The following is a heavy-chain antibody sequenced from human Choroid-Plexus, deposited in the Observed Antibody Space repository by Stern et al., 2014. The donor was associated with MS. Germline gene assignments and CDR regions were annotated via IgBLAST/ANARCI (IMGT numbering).Heavy chain of an antibody. J-gene: IGHJ5*02. CDR2: VSYDGSNK. V-gene: IGHV3-30*18. CDR1: GFTLGSCA. Sequence: VQLVEPGGGVVQPGRPLRLSCVASGFTLGSCAMHWVRQAPGKGPGWGAGVSYDGSNKYYADSVKGRFTISRDNSQNTLYMQMSSLRPEDTAVYYCAKDRQYLTYFFDHWGQGSLVTVSS. CDR3: AKDRQYLTYFFDH. D-gene: IGHD2/OR15-2a*01.